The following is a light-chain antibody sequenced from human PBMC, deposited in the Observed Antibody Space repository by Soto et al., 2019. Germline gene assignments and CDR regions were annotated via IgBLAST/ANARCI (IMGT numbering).Light chain of an antibody. CDR1: QSVSSSY. CDR2: GAS. Sequence: EIVLTQSPGTLSLSPGERATLSCRASQSVSSSYLAWYQQKPGHAPRLLIYGASSRATGIPDRFSGSRSGTDFTLTISRLEPEDFAVYYCQQYGSSPMYTFGQGNKLEIK. CDR3: QQYGSSPMYT. V-gene: IGKV3-20*01. J-gene: IGKJ2*01.